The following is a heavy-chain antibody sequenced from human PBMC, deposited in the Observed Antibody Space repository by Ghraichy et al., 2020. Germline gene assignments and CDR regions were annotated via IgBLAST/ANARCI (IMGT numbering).Heavy chain of an antibody. V-gene: IGHV3-21*01. Sequence: GGSLRLSCAASGFTFSSYSMNWVRQAPGKGLEWVSSISSSSSYIYYADSVKGRFTISRDNAKNSLYLQMNSLRAEDTAVYYCAKDFGILIVVALDYWGQGTLVTVSS. CDR1: GFTFSSYS. CDR3: AKDFGILIVVALDY. J-gene: IGHJ4*02. D-gene: IGHD3-22*01. CDR2: ISSSSSYI.